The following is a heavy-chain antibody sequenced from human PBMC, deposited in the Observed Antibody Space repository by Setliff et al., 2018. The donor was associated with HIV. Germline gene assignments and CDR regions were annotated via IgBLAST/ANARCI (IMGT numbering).Heavy chain of an antibody. CDR1: GFTFSAHG. CDR2: INYDDNYE. CDR3: AKRATATAPFDY. J-gene: IGHJ4*02. D-gene: IGHD2-15*01. V-gene: IGHV3-30*02. Sequence: PGGSLRLSCAASGFTFSAHGMHWVRQAPGKGLEWVTFINYDDNYEYYADSVKGRFTISRDNSKNTLYVQTNSLRAEDTAVYYCAKRATATAPFDYWGQGTLVTVSS.